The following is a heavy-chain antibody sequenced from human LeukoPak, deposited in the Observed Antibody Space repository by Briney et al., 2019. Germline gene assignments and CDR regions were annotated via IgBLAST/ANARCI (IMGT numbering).Heavy chain of an antibody. J-gene: IGHJ4*01. CDR2: INPNSGGT. CDR1: GYTFSDYY. D-gene: IGHD6-13*01. V-gene: IGHV1-2*02. CDR3: ARGGVRTAASSPGY. Sequence: ASVKVSCKASGYTFSDYYLHWVRQAPGQGLAWMGWINPNSGGTNFAQKFRGRVTMTRDTSITTAYMELTRLKSDDTAVYYCARGGVRTAASSPGYWGQGTLVTVSS.